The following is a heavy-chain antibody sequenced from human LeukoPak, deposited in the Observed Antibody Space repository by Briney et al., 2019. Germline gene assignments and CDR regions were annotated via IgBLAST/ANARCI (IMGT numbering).Heavy chain of an antibody. Sequence: ASVKVSCKASGYPFTGYYLHWVRQAPGQGLEWMGWINPNSGFTNYAQKFQGRVTMTRDTSISTAYMELSSLRSDDTAVYYCAREFDYSTSFSGYWGQGTLVTVSS. CDR2: INPNSGFT. D-gene: IGHD6-6*01. J-gene: IGHJ4*02. V-gene: IGHV1-2*02. CDR3: AREFDYSTSFSGY. CDR1: GYPFTGYY.